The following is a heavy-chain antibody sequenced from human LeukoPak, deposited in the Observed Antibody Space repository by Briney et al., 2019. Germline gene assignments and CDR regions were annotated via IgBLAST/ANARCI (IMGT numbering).Heavy chain of an antibody. CDR3: ARAPGGSYYYY. CDR2: ISGSGGST. V-gene: IGHV3-23*01. CDR1: GFTFSSYA. Sequence: PGGSLRLSCAASGFTFSSYAMSWVRQAPGKGLEWVSAISGSGGSTYYADSAKGRFTISRDNAKNTLYLQMNSLRAEDTAVYYCARAPGGSYYYYWGQGTLVTVSS. J-gene: IGHJ4*02. D-gene: IGHD1-26*01.